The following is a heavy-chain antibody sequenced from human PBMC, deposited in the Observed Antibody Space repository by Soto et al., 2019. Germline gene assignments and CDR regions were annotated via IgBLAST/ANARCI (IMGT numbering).Heavy chain of an antibody. J-gene: IGHJ4*02. CDR2: ISGGGRPI. V-gene: IGHV3-48*02. Sequence: EVQLVESGGGSVQPGGSLRLSCAASGFTFSTFSMNWVRQAPGRGLEWISYISGGGRPICYADSVKGRFTISRDNAKNSLYLQMDSLTDEDTALYYCARDLGWAFDSWGQGTLVPVSS. CDR1: GFTFSTFS. D-gene: IGHD6-19*01. CDR3: ARDLGWAFDS.